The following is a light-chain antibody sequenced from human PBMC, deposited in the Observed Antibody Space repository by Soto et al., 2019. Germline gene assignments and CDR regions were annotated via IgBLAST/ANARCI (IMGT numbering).Light chain of an antibody. V-gene: IGLV2-14*03. CDR2: DVS. Sequence: VLTQPTSVSRSPGQSIAISCTGTSSDVGGYNYVSWYQHHPGKAPKLMICDVSDRPSGVSNRFSGSKSGNTASLTISGLQAEDEADYYCSSYTSSSTPWVFGTGTKVTV. CDR3: SSYTSSSTPWV. J-gene: IGLJ1*01. CDR1: SSDVGGYNY.